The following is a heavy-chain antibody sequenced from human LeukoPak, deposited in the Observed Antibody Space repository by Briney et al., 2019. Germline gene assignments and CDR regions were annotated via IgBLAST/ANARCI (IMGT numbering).Heavy chain of an antibody. D-gene: IGHD3-22*01. CDR1: GFTFSNAW. J-gene: IGHJ4*02. CDR3: TTYDSSGYYYKVGMDY. CDR2: IKSKTDGGTR. V-gene: IGHV3-15*01. Sequence: GGSLRLSCAASGFTFSNAWMSWVRQAPGKGLEWAGRIKSKTDGGTRDYAAPVKGRFTISRDDSKNTLFLQMNSLQTEDTAVYYCTTYDSSGYYYKVGMDYWGQGTLVTVSS.